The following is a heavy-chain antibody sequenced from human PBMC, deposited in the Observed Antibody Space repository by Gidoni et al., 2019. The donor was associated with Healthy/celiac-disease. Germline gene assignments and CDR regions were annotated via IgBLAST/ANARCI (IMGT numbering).Heavy chain of an antibody. CDR1: GFTFSSYG. J-gene: IGHJ1*01. D-gene: IGHD3-22*01. Sequence: QVQLVESGGGVVQPGRSLRLSCAASGFTFSSYGMHWVRQAPGKGLEWVAVIWYDGSNKYYADSVKGRFTISRDNSKNTLYLQMNSLRAEDTAVYYCARGDYYYDSSGYYPAEYFQHWGQGTLVTVSS. CDR3: ARGDYYYDSSGYYPAEYFQH. CDR2: IWYDGSNK. V-gene: IGHV3-33*01.